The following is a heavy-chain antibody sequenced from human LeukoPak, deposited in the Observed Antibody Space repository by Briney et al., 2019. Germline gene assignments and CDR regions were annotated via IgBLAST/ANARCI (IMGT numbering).Heavy chain of an antibody. J-gene: IGHJ4*02. CDR2: LFYSGST. Sequence: KPSATLSLTCTVSGGSISSYYWSWIRQPPGKGLEWIAYLFYSGSTDYNPSLESRVTISVDTSKNQFSLKLRSVTAADTAVYYCATVAVIRGVTYFDYWGQGTLVTVSS. CDR3: ATVAVIRGVTYFDY. CDR1: GGSISSYY. V-gene: IGHV4-59*01. D-gene: IGHD3-10*01.